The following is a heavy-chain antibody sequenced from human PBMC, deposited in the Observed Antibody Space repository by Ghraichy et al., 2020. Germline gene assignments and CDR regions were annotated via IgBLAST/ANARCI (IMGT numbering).Heavy chain of an antibody. CDR2: VSGTGGVGTSTRT. V-gene: IGHV3-23*01. D-gene: IGHD6-13*01. J-gene: IGHJ5*02. Sequence: GGSLRLSYAASGFTFNNYAMNWVRQAPGKGLEWVAYVSGTGGVGTSTRTYYADSVKGRFTISRDNSRNTVSLQMNSLRAEDTAVYYCVKDWASSTWYVAFDPWGQGTLVTVSS. CDR3: VKDWASSTWYVAFDP. CDR1: GFTFNNYA.